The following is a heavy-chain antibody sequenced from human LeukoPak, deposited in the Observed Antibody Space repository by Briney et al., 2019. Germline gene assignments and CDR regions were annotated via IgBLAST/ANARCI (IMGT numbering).Heavy chain of an antibody. J-gene: IGHJ4*02. CDR3: ARDHYDILTGYYFMY. Sequence: GGSLRLSRAASGFTVSSNYMSWVRQAPGKGLEWVSVIYSGGSTYYADSVKGRFTISRDNSKNTLYLQMNSLRAEDTAVYYCARDHYDILTGYYFMYWGQGTLVTVSS. D-gene: IGHD3-9*01. CDR1: GFTVSSNY. V-gene: IGHV3-53*01. CDR2: IYSGGST.